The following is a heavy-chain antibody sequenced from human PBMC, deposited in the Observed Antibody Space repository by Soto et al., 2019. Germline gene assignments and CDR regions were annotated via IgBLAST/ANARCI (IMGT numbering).Heavy chain of an antibody. CDR1: GVTFSNSV. CDR3: ARAPIIVGETQYENYFDF. V-gene: IGHV1-69*13. J-gene: IGHJ4*02. Sequence: SVKVSCKASGVTFSNSVISWVRQAPGQGLEWMGGIIPVFGTANYAQKFQGRVTIIADDSSSAACMELTSLRSEDTAVYFCARAPIIVGETQYENYFDFWGQGTLVTVSS. CDR2: IIPVFGTA. D-gene: IGHD1-26*01.